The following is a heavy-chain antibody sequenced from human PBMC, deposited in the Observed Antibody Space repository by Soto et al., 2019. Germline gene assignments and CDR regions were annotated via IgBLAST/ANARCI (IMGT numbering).Heavy chain of an antibody. J-gene: IGHJ6*02. Sequence: QVQLVQSGAEVKKPGSSVKVSCKASGGTFSSYAISWVRQAPGQGLEWMGGIIPIFGTANYAQKFQGRVTITADKSTSTAYMELSSLRSEDTAVYYCARSCITIVGVAYLYYYGMDVWGQGTTVTVSS. CDR1: GGTFSSYA. CDR3: ARSCITIVGVAYLYYYGMDV. D-gene: IGHD3-3*01. V-gene: IGHV1-69*06. CDR2: IIPIFGTA.